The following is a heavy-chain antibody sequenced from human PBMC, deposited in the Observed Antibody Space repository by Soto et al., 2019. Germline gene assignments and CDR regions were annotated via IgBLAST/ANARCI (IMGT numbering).Heavy chain of an antibody. J-gene: IGHJ4*02. CDR2: INHSGST. Sequence: SETLSLTCAVYGGSFSGYYWSWIRQPPGKGLEWIGEINHSGSTNYNPSLKSRVTISVDTSKNQFSLKLSSVTAADTAVYYCARQFPGPYGSGSYFDYWGQGTLVTVSS. CDR1: GGSFSGYY. D-gene: IGHD3-10*01. V-gene: IGHV4-34*01. CDR3: ARQFPGPYGSGSYFDY.